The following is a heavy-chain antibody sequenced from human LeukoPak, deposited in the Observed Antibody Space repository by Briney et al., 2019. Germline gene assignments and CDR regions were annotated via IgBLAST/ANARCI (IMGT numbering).Heavy chain of an antibody. CDR2: IYNTGRT. Sequence: PGGSLRLSCAASGFSVSTHYMSWVRQAPGKGLEWVSVIYNTGRTYYADSVKGRFTIPIDNSKNTLFLQMNSLRADDTAVYYCARVRDGVYSGSYFDYWGQGTLATVSS. V-gene: IGHV3-53*01. J-gene: IGHJ4*02. D-gene: IGHD1-26*01. CDR3: ARVRDGVYSGSYFDY. CDR1: GFSVSTHY.